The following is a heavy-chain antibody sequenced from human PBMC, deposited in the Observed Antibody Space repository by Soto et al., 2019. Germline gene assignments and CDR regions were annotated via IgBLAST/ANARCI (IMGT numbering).Heavy chain of an antibody. Sequence: GGSLRLSCAASGFTFSSYAMSWVRQAPGKGLEWVSAIGGSGGGANYADSVKGRFTISRDNSKNTLYLQMNSLRAEDTAVYYCAKALDVVRGVIYTYYYYGMDVWGQGTTVTVSS. CDR1: GFTFSSYA. CDR3: AKALDVVRGVIYTYYYYGMDV. D-gene: IGHD3-10*01. V-gene: IGHV3-23*01. J-gene: IGHJ6*02. CDR2: IGGSGGGA.